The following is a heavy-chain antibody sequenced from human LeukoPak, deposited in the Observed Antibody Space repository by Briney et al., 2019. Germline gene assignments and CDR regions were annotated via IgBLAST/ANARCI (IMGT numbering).Heavy chain of an antibody. CDR1: GYTFTSYD. Sequence: ASVKVSCTASGYTFTSYDINWVRQATGQGLEWMGWMNPNSGNAAYAQKFQGRVTMTRNTSISTAYMELSSLRSEDTAVYYCATAAGFDSSGYPYWGQGTLVTVSS. CDR3: ATAAGFDSSGYPY. CDR2: MNPNSGNA. J-gene: IGHJ4*02. D-gene: IGHD3-22*01. V-gene: IGHV1-8*01.